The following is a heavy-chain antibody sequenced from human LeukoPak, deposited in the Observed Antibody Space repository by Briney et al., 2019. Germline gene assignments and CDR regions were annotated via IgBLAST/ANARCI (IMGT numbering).Heavy chain of an antibody. CDR3: ASYASGYNWLRV. Sequence: VASVRVSCKASGHTFTTYYIHWVRQAPGQGLEWMGWIHPGTGDTNYPQKFQDRFTVTRDTSIATAYMDLIRLTSDDPAVYYCASYASGYNWLRVWGQGTLVTVSS. D-gene: IGHD1-1*01. CDR1: GHTFTTYY. J-gene: IGHJ4*02. CDR2: IHPGTGDT. V-gene: IGHV1-2*02.